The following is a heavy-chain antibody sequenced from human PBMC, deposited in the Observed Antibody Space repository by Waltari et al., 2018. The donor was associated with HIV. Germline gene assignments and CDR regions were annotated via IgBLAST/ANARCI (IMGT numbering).Heavy chain of an antibody. V-gene: IGHV4-38-2*02. J-gene: IGHJ4*02. CDR2: ISHFGAT. D-gene: IGHD4-17*01. CDR1: GSSISSSST. CDR3: ARDPALTRVTGYDF. Sequence: QVQLQASGPGLVRPSEPLSLSCAVPGSSISSSSTWSWIRLPPGKGLEWIGSISHFGATYYSPSLKSRVTISLDTSNNQFSLTLNSVTAADTAVYYCARDPALTRVTGYDFWGQGILVTVSS.